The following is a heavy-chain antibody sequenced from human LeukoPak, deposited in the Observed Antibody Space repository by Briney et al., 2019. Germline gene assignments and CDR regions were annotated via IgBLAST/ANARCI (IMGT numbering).Heavy chain of an antibody. CDR2: ISGSGGST. CDR1: GFTFSSYG. D-gene: IGHD2-21*02. Sequence: GGSLRLSCAASGFTFSSYGMSWVRQAPGKGLEWVSAISGSGGSTYYADSVKGRFTISRDNSKNTLYLQMNSLRAEDTAVYYCAKVPIVVVTAPIDYWGQGTLVTVSS. V-gene: IGHV3-23*01. J-gene: IGHJ4*02. CDR3: AKVPIVVVTAPIDY.